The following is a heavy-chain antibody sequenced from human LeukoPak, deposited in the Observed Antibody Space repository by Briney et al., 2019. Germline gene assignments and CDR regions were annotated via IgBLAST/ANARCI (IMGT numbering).Heavy chain of an antibody. CDR1: GGTFSSYA. V-gene: IGHV1-69*01. Sequence: SVKVSCKASGGTFSSYAISRVRQAPGQGLEWMGGIIPIFGTANYAQKFQGRVTITADESTSTAYMELSSLRSEDTAVYYCARDLDSDGDNWFDPWGQGTLVTVSS. D-gene: IGHD3-9*01. CDR3: ARDLDSDGDNWFDP. CDR2: IIPIFGTA. J-gene: IGHJ5*02.